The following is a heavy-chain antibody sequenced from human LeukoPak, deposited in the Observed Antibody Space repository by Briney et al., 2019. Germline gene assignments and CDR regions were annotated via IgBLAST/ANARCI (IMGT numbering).Heavy chain of an antibody. CDR1: GFTFSSYA. CDR3: AKVVKYSSSWYPGFGY. D-gene: IGHD6-13*01. V-gene: IGHV3-23*01. CDR2: ISGSGGST. Sequence: PGGSLRLSCAASGFTFSSYAMSWVRQAPGKGLEWVSAISGSGGSTYYADSVKGRFTISRDNSKNTLYLQMNSLRAEDTAVYYCAKVVKYSSSWYPGFGYWGQGTLVTVSS. J-gene: IGHJ4*02.